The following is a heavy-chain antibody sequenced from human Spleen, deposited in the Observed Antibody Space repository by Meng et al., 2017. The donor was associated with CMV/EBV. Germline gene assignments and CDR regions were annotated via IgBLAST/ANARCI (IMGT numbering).Heavy chain of an antibody. CDR3: ARDHIRGRSFDP. V-gene: IGHV1-2*02. D-gene: IGHD1-14*01. CDR2: INPNSGGT. J-gene: IGHJ5*02. CDR1: GYTFTGYY. Sequence: ASVKVSCKASGYTFTGYYMHWVRQAPGQGLEWMGWINPNSGGTNYAQKFQGRVTMTRDTSISTAYMELSSLRSDDTALYYCARDHIRGRSFDPWGQGTLITVSS.